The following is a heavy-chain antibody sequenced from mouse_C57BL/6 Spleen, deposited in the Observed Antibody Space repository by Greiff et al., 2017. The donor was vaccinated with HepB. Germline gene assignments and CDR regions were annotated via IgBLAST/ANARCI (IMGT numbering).Heavy chain of an antibody. Sequence: EVKVVESGGGLVKPGGSLKLSCAASGFTFSSYAMSWVRQTPEKRLEWVATISDGGSYTYYPDNVKGRFTISRDNAKNNLYLQMSHLKSEDTAMYYCASLYGNYVDAMDYWGQGTSVTVSS. CDR1: GFTFSSYA. D-gene: IGHD2-1*01. CDR3: ASLYGNYVDAMDY. CDR2: ISDGGSYT. V-gene: IGHV5-4*03. J-gene: IGHJ4*01.